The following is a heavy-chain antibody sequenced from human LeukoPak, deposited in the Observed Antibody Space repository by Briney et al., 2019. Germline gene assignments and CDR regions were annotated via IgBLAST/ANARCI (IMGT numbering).Heavy chain of an antibody. CDR1: GFTFSAFR. V-gene: IGHV3-73*01. J-gene: IGHJ4*02. CDR3: TTYTSGHY. CDR2: ITTKANSYAT. Sequence: GGSLRLSCAASGFTFSAFRMHWVRQASGKGLEWVGRITTKANSYATAYAASVKGRFTVSRDDSKNTAYLQMSSLKTEDTAVYYCTTYTSGHYWGQGTLVTVSS. D-gene: IGHD6-19*01.